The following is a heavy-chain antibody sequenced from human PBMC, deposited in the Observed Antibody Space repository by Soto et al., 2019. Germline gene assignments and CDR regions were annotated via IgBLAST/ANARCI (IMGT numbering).Heavy chain of an antibody. V-gene: IGHV3-23*01. CDR2: VSGSGSAT. CDR1: GVTLNNFA. Sequence: GGSLRLSCAASGVTLNNFAMTWVRQAPGKGLEWISSVSGSGSATYYADSVKGRFTISRDNSKNTLSLQMNSLRAEDTAVYYCAGQSGGSCYGSSIYWGQGTLVTVSS. J-gene: IGHJ4*02. CDR3: AGQSGGSCYGSSIY. D-gene: IGHD3-22*01.